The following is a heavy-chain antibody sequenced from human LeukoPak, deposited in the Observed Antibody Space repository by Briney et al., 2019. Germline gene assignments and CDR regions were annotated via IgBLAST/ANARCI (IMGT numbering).Heavy chain of an antibody. CDR2: ISSSSTTI. J-gene: IGHJ5*02. CDR1: GFTFSTYT. CDR3: ARTRGIAVADVDP. V-gene: IGHV3-48*01. D-gene: IGHD6-19*01. Sequence: GGSLRLSCAASGFTFSTYTMIWVRQAPGKGLEWISYISSSSTTIYYADSVKGRFTVSRDNAKNSLYLQMNSLRAEDTAVYYCARTRGIAVADVDPWGQGTLVTVSS.